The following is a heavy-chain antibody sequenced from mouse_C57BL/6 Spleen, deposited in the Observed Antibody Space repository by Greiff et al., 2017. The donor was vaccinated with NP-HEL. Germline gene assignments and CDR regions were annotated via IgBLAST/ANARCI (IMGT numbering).Heavy chain of an antibody. CDR2: IDPSDSYT. CDR1: GYTFTSYW. Sequence: VQLQQPGAELVRPGTSVKLSCKASGYTFTSYWMHWVKQRPGQGLEWIGVIDPSDSYTNYNQKFKGKATLTVDTSSSTAYMQLSSLTSEDSAVYYCARSPRYYAMDYWGQGTSVTVSS. D-gene: IGHD3-1*01. V-gene: IGHV1-59*01. CDR3: ARSPRYYAMDY. J-gene: IGHJ4*01.